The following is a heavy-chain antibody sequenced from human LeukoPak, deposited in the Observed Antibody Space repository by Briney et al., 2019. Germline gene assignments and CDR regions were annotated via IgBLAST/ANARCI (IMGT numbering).Heavy chain of an antibody. D-gene: IGHD4-23*01. J-gene: IGHJ4*02. V-gene: IGHV5-51*01. CDR1: GYNFASYW. Sequence: GEPLKISCKSFGYNFASYWIGWVRQMPGKGLEWMGIIYPRDSDTRYSPSFQGQVTISADKSISTAYLQWSSLKASDTAMYYCARKVLGGNSHQLDYWGQGTLVTVSS. CDR2: IYPRDSDT. CDR3: ARKVLGGNSHQLDY.